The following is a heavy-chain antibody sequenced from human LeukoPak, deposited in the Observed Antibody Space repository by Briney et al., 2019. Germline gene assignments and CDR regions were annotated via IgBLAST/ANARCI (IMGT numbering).Heavy chain of an antibody. CDR3: AKGHAAEARVYDF. J-gene: IGHJ4*02. Sequence: GGSLRLSCAASGFTFKNHAMSWVRQAPGKGLEWVSSIGVSGVSTFQPDSVKGRFTISRDNSKNTLYLHLTILRAEDTAVYYCAKGHAAEARVYDFWGQGTLVTVSS. CDR2: IGVSGVST. V-gene: IGHV3-23*01. CDR1: GFTFKNHA.